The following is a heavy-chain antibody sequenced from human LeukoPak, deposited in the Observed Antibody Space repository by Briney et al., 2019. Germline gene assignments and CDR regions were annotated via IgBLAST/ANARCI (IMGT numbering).Heavy chain of an antibody. CDR2: IIPILGIA. Sequence: SVKVSCKASGGTFSSYAISWVRQAPGQGLEWMGRIIPILGIANYAQKFQGRVTITADKSTSTAYMELSSLRSEDTAVYYCARARGIVVGDTQYYYYYYGMDVWGQGTTVTVSS. D-gene: IGHD2-2*01. CDR3: ARARGIVVGDTQYYYYYYGMDV. CDR1: GGTFSSYA. V-gene: IGHV1-69*04. J-gene: IGHJ6*02.